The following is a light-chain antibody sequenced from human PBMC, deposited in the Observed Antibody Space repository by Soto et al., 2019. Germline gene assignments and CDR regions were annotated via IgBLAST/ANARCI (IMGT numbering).Light chain of an antibody. CDR2: STN. J-gene: IGLJ2*01. CDR1: SGSVSTSYF. V-gene: IGLV8-61*01. CDR3: VLYMGSGISV. Sequence: QTVVTQEPSFSVSPAGTVTLTCGLNSGSVSTSYFPSWYQQTPGQAPRTLIYSTNIRSSGVPDRFSGSILGNRAALTITGAQADDESDYYCVLYMGSGISVFGGGTKVTVL.